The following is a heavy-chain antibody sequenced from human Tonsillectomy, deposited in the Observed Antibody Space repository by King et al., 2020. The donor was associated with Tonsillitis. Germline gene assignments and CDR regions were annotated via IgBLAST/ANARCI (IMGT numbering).Heavy chain of an antibody. CDR2: ISYDGSNK. Sequence: VQLVESGGGVVQPGRSLRLSCAASGFTFSSYGMHWVRQAPGKGLEWVAVISYDGSNKYYADSVKGRFTISRDNSKNTLYLQMNSLRAEDTAVYYCAFSLGGASDIWGQGTMVTVSS. D-gene: IGHD2-15*01. CDR3: AFSLGGASDI. V-gene: IGHV3-33*05. J-gene: IGHJ3*02. CDR1: GFTFSSYG.